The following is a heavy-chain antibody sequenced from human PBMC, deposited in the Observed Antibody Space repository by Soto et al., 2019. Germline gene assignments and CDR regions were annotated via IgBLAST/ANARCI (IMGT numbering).Heavy chain of an antibody. D-gene: IGHD6-13*01. CDR1: GFTFDDYA. Sequence: EVQLVESGGCLVQPDRSLRLSCAASGFTFDDYAMHWVRQAPGKGLEWVSGISWNSGSIVYADSVKGRFTISRDNAKTSLYLQMNSLRAEDTALDYCSKAKGSSWKVFDYWGQGTLVTVSS. CDR3: SKAKGSSWKVFDY. V-gene: IGHV3-9*01. J-gene: IGHJ4*02. CDR2: ISWNSGSI.